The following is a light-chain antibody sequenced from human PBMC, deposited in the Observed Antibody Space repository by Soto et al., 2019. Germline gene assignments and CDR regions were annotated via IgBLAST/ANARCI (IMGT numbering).Light chain of an antibody. CDR1: SSDVGSSNL. J-gene: IGLJ1*01. CDR2: EGS. V-gene: IGLV2-23*01. Sequence: QSALTQPASVSGSPGQSITISCTGTSSDVGSSNLVSWYQQHPGKAPKLIIYEGSRRPSGVYGRFSGSKSGNTASLTISGLQAEDEADYYCCSFADSSTFYVFGTGTKVTVL. CDR3: CSFADSSTFYV.